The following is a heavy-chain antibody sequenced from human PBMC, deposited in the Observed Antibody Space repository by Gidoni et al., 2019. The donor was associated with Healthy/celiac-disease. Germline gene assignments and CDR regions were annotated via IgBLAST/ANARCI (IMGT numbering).Heavy chain of an antibody. CDR3: ARSYYDILTGYQYYFDY. D-gene: IGHD3-9*01. CDR1: GFSLSTRGMC. J-gene: IGHJ4*02. V-gene: IGHV2-70*01. Sequence: QVTLRESGPALVKPTQTLTLTCTFSGFSLSTRGMCVSWIRQPPGKALEWLALIDWDDDKYYSTSLKTRLTISKDTSKNQVVLTMTNMDPVDTATYYCARSYYDILTGYQYYFDYWGQGTLVTVSS. CDR2: IDWDDDK.